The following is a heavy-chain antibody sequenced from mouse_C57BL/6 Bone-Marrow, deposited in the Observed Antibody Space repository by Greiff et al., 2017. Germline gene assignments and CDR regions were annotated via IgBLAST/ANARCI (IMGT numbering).Heavy chain of an antibody. CDR3: ARRDDGYYVTFAY. J-gene: IGHJ3*01. D-gene: IGHD2-3*01. CDR1: GFSLTSYG. CDR2: IWSGGST. V-gene: IGHV2-2*01. Sequence: QVQLQQSGPGLVQPSQSLSITCTVSGFSLTSYGVHWVRQSPGKGLEWLGVIWSGGSTDYNAAFISRLSISKDNSKSQVFFKMNSLQADDTAIYYCARRDDGYYVTFAYWGQGTLVTVSA.